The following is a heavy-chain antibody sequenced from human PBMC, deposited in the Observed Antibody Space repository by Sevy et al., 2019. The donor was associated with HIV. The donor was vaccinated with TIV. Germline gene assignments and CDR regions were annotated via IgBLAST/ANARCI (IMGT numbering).Heavy chain of an antibody. CDR1: GFTFSNYA. Sequence: GGSLRLSCAATGFTFSNYAMHWVRQAPGKGMEWVAIIWSDGAYQYHGDSVKGRFTISRDNSKNTLYLQMNNVRVEDTAVYYCARVGYYYDNAAYYALDSWGQGTLVTVSS. J-gene: IGHJ4*02. V-gene: IGHV3-33*01. CDR3: ARVGYYYDNAAYYALDS. CDR2: IWSDGAYQ. D-gene: IGHD3-22*01.